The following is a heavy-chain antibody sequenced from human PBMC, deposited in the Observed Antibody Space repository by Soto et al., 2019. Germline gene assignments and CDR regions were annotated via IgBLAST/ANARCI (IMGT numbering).Heavy chain of an antibody. Sequence: QVQLVQSGAEVKKPGSSVKVSCKASGGTFSSYAISWVRQAPGQGLEWMAGIIPLFGTADYAQKFQGRVTITADESTSTAYMDLSSLRSEDTAVYYCASNYGDYRYYYGMDVWGQGTTVTVSS. CDR1: GGTFSSYA. J-gene: IGHJ6*02. CDR2: IIPLFGTA. CDR3: ASNYGDYRYYYGMDV. V-gene: IGHV1-69*12. D-gene: IGHD4-17*01.